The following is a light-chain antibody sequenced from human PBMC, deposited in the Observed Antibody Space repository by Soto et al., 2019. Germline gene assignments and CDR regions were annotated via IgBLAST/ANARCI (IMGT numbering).Light chain of an antibody. CDR1: QSISSY. V-gene: IGKV1-39*01. CDR3: QQSYSTPPT. CDR2: AAS. J-gene: IGKJ1*01. Sequence: DIQMTQSPSSLSASVEDRVTITCRASQSISSYLNWYQQKPGKAPKLLIYAASSLQSGVPSRFSGSGSGTDFTLTISSLQPEDFATYYCQQSYSTPPTFGQGTKVEIK.